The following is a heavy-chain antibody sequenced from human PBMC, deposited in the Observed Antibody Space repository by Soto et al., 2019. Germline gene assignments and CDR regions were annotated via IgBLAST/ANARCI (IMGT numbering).Heavy chain of an antibody. CDR1: GFTFSSCS. CDR2: ISYDGSNK. CDR3: AREDIAVAGFXY. Sequence: GGSLRLSCAASGFTFSSCSMHWVRQAPGKGLEWVAVISYDGSNKYYADSVKGRFTISRDNSKNTLYLQMNSLRAEDTAVYYCAREDIAVAGFXYWGQGTLVTVSS. D-gene: IGHD6-19*01. V-gene: IGHV3-30-3*01. J-gene: IGHJ4*02.